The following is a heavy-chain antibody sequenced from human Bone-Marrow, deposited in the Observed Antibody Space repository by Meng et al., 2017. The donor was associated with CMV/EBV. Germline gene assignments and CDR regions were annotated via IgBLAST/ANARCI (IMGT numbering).Heavy chain of an antibody. CDR3: ARWDYNYYYGMDV. CDR2: IIPILGIA. J-gene: IGHJ6*02. Sequence: SVKVSCKASGGTFSSYTISWVRQAPGQGLEWMGRIIPILGIANYAQKFQGRVTITADKSTSTAYMELSSLRSEDTAVYYCARWDYNYYYGMDVWAQGTTVTVPS. V-gene: IGHV1-69*02. D-gene: IGHD1-26*01. CDR1: GGTFSSYT.